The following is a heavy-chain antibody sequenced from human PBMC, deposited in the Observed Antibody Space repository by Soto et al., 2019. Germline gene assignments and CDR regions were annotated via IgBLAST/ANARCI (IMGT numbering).Heavy chain of an antibody. D-gene: IGHD3-16*01. CDR3: AHKGGGDRILDY. CDR2: IYWDDAK. Sequence: QITLKESGPTLVKPTQTLTLTCTFSGFSLSASGVGVGWIRQPPGKALEWLAIIYWDDAKHYSPSLKSSLTLSKDPPKNQVVLKMTNMDPLETAKYYCAHKGGGDRILDYWGQGTLVTVSS. J-gene: IGHJ4*02. CDR1: GFSLSASGVG. V-gene: IGHV2-5*02.